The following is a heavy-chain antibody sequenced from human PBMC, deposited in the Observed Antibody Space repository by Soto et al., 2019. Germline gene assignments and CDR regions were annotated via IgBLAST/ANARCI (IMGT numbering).Heavy chain of an antibody. V-gene: IGHV4-31*03. CDR2: IYYSGST. D-gene: IGHD6-6*01. Sequence: ASETLSLTCTVSGGSISSGGYYWSWIRQHPGKGLEWIGYIYYSGSTYYNPSLKSRVTISVDTSKNQFSLKLSSVTAADTAVYYCARGVMAYSSSPDWYFDLWGRGTLVTVSS. CDR3: ARGVMAYSSSPDWYFDL. CDR1: GGSISSGGYY. J-gene: IGHJ2*01.